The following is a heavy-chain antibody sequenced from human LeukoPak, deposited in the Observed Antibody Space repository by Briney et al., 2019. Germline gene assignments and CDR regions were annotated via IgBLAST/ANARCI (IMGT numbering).Heavy chain of an antibody. Sequence: SVKVSCKASGGTFSSYAISWVRQAPGQGLEWMGGIIPIFGTANYAQKFQGRVTITADKSTSTAYMELSSLRSEDTAVYYCAKTYYYDSSGYYPYYFDYWGQGTLVTVSS. D-gene: IGHD3-22*01. J-gene: IGHJ4*02. CDR1: GGTFSSYA. V-gene: IGHV1-69*06. CDR3: AKTYYYDSSGYYPYYFDY. CDR2: IIPIFGTA.